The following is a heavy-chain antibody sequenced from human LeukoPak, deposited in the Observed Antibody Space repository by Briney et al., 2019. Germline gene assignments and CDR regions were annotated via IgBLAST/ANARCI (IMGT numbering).Heavy chain of an antibody. CDR3: ARDSLISSWYVVTNWFDP. CDR2: ISAYNGNT. Sequence: ASVTVSCKASGYTFTSYGISWVRQAPGQGLEWMGWISAYNGNTNYAQKLQGRVTMTTDTSTSTAYMELRSLRSDDTAVYYCARDSLISSWYVVTNWFDPWGQGTLVTVSS. V-gene: IGHV1-18*01. D-gene: IGHD6-13*01. J-gene: IGHJ5*02. CDR1: GYTFTSYG.